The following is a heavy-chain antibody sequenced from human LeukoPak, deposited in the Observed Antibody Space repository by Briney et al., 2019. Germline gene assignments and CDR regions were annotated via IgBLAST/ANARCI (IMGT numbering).Heavy chain of an antibody. D-gene: IGHD3-22*01. Sequence: GGSLRLSCAASGFTFSDYYMSWIRQAPGKGLEWVAVISYDGSNKYYADSVKGRFTISRDNSKNTLYLQMNSLRAEDTAVYYCAKEYASSGYFATWVNAFDIWGQGTMVTVSS. J-gene: IGHJ3*02. CDR2: ISYDGSNK. V-gene: IGHV3-30*18. CDR3: AKEYASSGYFATWVNAFDI. CDR1: GFTFSDYY.